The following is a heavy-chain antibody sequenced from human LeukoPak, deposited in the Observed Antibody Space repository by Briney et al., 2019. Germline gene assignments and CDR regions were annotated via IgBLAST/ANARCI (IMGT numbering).Heavy chain of an antibody. V-gene: IGHV4-59*01. D-gene: IGHD3-10*01. J-gene: IGHJ4*02. CDR1: GGSISSYY. CDR2: IYYSGST. CDR3: ARGGGYGSGSYLFDY. Sequence: SETLSLTCTVSGGSISSYYWSWIRQPPGKGLEWIGYIYYSGSTNYNPSLKSRVTISVDTSKNQFSLKLSSVTAADTAVYYCARGGGYGSGSYLFDYWGQGTLVTVSS.